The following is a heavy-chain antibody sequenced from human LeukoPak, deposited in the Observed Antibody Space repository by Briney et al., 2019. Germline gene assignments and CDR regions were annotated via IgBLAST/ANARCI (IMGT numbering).Heavy chain of an antibody. CDR3: ASADYDILTGYGEPGVY. CDR1: GFTFSSYS. Sequence: GGSLRLSCAASGFTFSSYSMNCVRQAPGKGLEWVSSISSSSSYIYYAASVKDRFTISRNNAKNSLYLQMNSLRGEDTAVYYCASADYDILTGYGEPGVYWGQGTLVTVSS. D-gene: IGHD3-9*01. J-gene: IGHJ4*02. CDR2: ISSSSSYI. V-gene: IGHV3-21*01.